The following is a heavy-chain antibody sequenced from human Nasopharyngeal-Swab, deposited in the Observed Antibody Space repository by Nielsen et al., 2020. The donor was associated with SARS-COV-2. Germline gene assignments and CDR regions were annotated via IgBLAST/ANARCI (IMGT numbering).Heavy chain of an antibody. CDR2: ISSSGSTI. V-gene: IGHV3-48*04. CDR3: ARERRPKGHYYYGMDV. CDR1: GFTFSSYW. J-gene: IGHJ6*02. Sequence: GESLKISCAASGFTFSSYWMNWVRQAPGKGLEWVSYISSSGSTIYYADSVKGRFTISRDNAKNSLYLQMNSLRAEDTAVYYCARERRPKGHYYYGMDVWGQGTTVTVSS.